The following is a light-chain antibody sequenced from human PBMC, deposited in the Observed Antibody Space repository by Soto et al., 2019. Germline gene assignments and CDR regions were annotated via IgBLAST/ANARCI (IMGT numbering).Light chain of an antibody. CDR2: EVS. Sequence: QSALTQPASVSGSPGQSITISCTGTSSDVGGYNYVSWYQQHPGKAPKLMIYEVSNRPSGVSNRFSGSKSGNTASLTISGLDADDEADYYCSSYTSSSPYVFGAGTKLTVL. CDR3: SSYTSSSPYV. J-gene: IGLJ1*01. CDR1: SSDVGGYNY. V-gene: IGLV2-14*01.